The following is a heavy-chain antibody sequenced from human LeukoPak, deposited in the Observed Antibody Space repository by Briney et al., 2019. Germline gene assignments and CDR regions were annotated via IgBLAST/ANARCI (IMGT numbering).Heavy chain of an antibody. J-gene: IGHJ5*02. CDR2: ISSSSSYI. Sequence: PGGSLRLSCAASGFTFSSYSMNWVRQAPGKGLEWVSSISSSSSYIYYADSVKGRFTISRDNAKNSLYLQMNSLGAEDTAVYYCARVSYYDYVWGSYPTNWFDPWGQGTLVTVSS. CDR1: GFTFSSYS. CDR3: ARVSYYDYVWGSYPTNWFDP. D-gene: IGHD3-16*02. V-gene: IGHV3-21*01.